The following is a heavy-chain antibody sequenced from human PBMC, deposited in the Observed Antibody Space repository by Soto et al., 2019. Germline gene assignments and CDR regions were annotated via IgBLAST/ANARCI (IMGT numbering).Heavy chain of an antibody. Sequence: PVGSLRLSCAASGFTFSNYAMSWVRQAPGQGLEWVSAISGSGGSTYYAGSVKGRFTISRDNSKNTLYLQMNSLRAEDTAVYYCATAGGGAFDYWGQGTLVTVSS. J-gene: IGHJ4*02. CDR3: ATAGGGAFDY. CDR2: ISGSGGST. CDR1: GFTFSNYA. V-gene: IGHV3-23*01. D-gene: IGHD3-10*01.